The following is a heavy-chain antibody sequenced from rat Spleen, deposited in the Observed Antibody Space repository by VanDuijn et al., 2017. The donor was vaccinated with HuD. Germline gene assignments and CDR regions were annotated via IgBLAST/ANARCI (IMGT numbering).Heavy chain of an antibody. Sequence: EVQLAESGGGLVQPGRSLKLSCAASGFTFSDYAMAWVRQAPKKGLEWVATISTGGGNTYYRDSVKGRFTISRDNAKSTLYLQMDSLRSEDTATYYCARHSVGPHDYFDYWGQGVMVTVSS. J-gene: IGHJ2*01. CDR2: ISTGGGNT. V-gene: IGHV5S23*01. D-gene: IGHD3-1*01. CDR1: GFTFSDYA. CDR3: ARHSVGPHDYFDY.